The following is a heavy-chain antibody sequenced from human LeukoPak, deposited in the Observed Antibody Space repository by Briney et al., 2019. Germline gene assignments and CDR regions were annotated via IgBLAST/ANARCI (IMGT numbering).Heavy chain of an antibody. CDR1: GGTFSSYA. V-gene: IGHV1-69*04. CDR3: ARVEVRVGASDY. D-gene: IGHD1-26*01. Sequence: ASVKVSCKASGGTFSSYAISWVRQAPGQGLEWMGRIIPILGIANYAQKFQGRVTITADKSTGTAYMELSSLRSEDTAVYYCARVEVRVGASDYWGQGTLVTVSS. J-gene: IGHJ4*02. CDR2: IIPILGIA.